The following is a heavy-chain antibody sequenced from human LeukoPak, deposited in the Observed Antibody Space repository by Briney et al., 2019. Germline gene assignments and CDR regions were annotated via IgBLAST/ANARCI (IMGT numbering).Heavy chain of an antibody. D-gene: IGHD4-23*01. V-gene: IGHV4-39*01. CDR1: GGSISSSDYY. CDR2: IYYNGNT. J-gene: IGHJ4*02. CDR3: AGTVGTHRFDY. Sequence: KPSGTLSLTCSVSGGSISSSDYYWGWIRQPPGERLEWLGTIYYNGNTYYNPSLQSRVIISVDTSKNQFSLKLTSVTAPDTAVYYCAGTVGTHRFDYWGQGILVTVSS.